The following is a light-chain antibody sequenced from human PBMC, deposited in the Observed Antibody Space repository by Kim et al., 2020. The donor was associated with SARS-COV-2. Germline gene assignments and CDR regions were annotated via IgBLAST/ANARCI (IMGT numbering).Light chain of an antibody. Sequence: TGTSSDVSKCEYVTGYQQNPGKAPKLMIYDEKKRTAGVPDRFAGARSANRATLTISGLQAEDEADYYCCSYAGRYTLVFGGGTKLTV. J-gene: IGLJ3*02. CDR2: DEK. CDR3: CSYAGRYTLV. CDR1: SSDVSKCEY. V-gene: IGLV2-11*02.